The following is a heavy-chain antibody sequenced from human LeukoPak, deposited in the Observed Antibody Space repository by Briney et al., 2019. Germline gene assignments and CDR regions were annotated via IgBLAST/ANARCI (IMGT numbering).Heavy chain of an antibody. CDR3: TRHLLYSSGLFDY. CDR2: IYYSGST. V-gene: IGHV4-59*08. CDR1: GGSISSYY. D-gene: IGHD6-19*01. J-gene: IGHJ4*02. Sequence: SETPSLTCTVSGGSISSYYWSWIRQPPGKGLEWIGYIYYSGSTNYNPSLKSRVTISVDTSKNQFSLKLSSVTAADTAVYYCTRHLLYSSGLFDYWGQGTLVTVSS.